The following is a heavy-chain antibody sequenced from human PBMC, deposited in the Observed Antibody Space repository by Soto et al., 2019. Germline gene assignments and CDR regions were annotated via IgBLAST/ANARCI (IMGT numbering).Heavy chain of an antibody. Sequence: SVKVSCKASGGTFSSYAISWARQAPGQGLEWMGGIIPIFGTANYAQKFQGRVTITADESTSTAYMELSSLRSEDTAVYYCAREQSSNYGMDVWGQGTTVTVSS. D-gene: IGHD1-26*01. CDR1: GGTFSSYA. CDR2: IIPIFGTA. J-gene: IGHJ6*02. CDR3: AREQSSNYGMDV. V-gene: IGHV1-69*13.